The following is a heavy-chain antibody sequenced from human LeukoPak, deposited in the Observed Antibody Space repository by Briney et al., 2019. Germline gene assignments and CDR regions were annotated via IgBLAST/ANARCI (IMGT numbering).Heavy chain of an antibody. CDR3: ASLVRPGWFDP. D-gene: IGHD6-6*01. J-gene: IGHJ5*02. CDR1: GGSISSYY. V-gene: IGHV4-59*12. Sequence: SETLSLTCTVSGGSISSYYWSWIRQPPGKGLEWIGYIYYSGSTNYNPSLKSRVTISVDTSKNQFSLKVNSVTAADTAVYYCASLVRPGWFDPWGQGTLVTVSS. CDR2: IYYSGST.